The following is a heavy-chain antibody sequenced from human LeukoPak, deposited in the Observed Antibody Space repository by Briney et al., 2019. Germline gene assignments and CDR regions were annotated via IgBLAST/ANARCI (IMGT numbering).Heavy chain of an antibody. CDR2: IYPGDSDT. D-gene: IGHD4-17*01. CDR3: AAGATVTNFNY. V-gene: IGHV5-51*01. CDR1: GYTFTNYW. Sequence: PGESLKISCEGSGYTFTNYWIGWVRQMPGKGLEWMGVIYPGDSDTRYSPSFQGQVTISADKSISTAYLQWNSLKASDTAMYYCAAGATVTNFNYWGQGTLVTVSS. J-gene: IGHJ4*02.